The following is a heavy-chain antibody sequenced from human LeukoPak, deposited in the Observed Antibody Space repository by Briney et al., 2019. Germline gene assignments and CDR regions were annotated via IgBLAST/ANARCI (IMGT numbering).Heavy chain of an antibody. Sequence: GESLRISCKGSGYSFSNYWIGWVRQIPGKGLEWMGIINPGDSDTRYSPSFQGQVTISADQSISTAHLQWSSLKASDTAMYYCARPRQWHRNDAFDIWGQGTMVTVSS. V-gene: IGHV5-51*01. CDR1: GYSFSNYW. CDR2: INPGDSDT. J-gene: IGHJ3*02. CDR3: ARPRQWHRNDAFDI. D-gene: IGHD6-19*01.